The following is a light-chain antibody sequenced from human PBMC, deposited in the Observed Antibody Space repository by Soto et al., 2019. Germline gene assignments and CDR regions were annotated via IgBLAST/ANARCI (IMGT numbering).Light chain of an antibody. CDR2: GAF. CDR1: QSVSSN. V-gene: IGKV3-15*01. J-gene: IGKJ5*01. CDR3: QQYNNWPPLT. Sequence: EIVMTQSPATLSLSPGERATLSCRASQSVSSNLAWYQQKPGQAPRLLIYGAFTRATGIPARFSGSGSGTECTLTISSLQSEDFAVYYCQQYNNWPPLTFGQGTRLEIK.